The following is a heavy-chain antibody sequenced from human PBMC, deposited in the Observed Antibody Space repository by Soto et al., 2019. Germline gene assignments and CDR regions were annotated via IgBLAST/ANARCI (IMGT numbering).Heavy chain of an antibody. CDR1: VYSFTSYW. V-gene: IGHV5-51*01. Sequence: GDSLKISCEGSVYSFTSYWIGWGRQMPGKGLELMGIVYPGYSETRYSPSVQGQVTISADKSISTAYLQWSSLKASDTAMYYCARRGVMVNGGRGYYYYGMDVWGQGTTVTVSS. J-gene: IGHJ6*02. CDR2: VYPGYSET. D-gene: IGHD2-8*01. CDR3: ARRGVMVNGGRGYYYYGMDV.